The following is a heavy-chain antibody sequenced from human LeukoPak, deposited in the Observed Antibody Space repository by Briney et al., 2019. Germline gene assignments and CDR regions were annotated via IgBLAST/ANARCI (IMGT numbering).Heavy chain of an antibody. CDR3: ARAGGEYQLLSWFDP. Sequence: SETLSLTCTVSGGSISSYYWSWVRQPPRKGLEWIGYIYYSGSTNYNPSLKSRVTISVDTSKNQFSLKLSSVTAADTAVYYCARAGGEYQLLSWFDPWGQGTLVTVSS. D-gene: IGHD2-2*01. V-gene: IGHV4-59*01. CDR1: GGSISSYY. J-gene: IGHJ5*02. CDR2: IYYSGST.